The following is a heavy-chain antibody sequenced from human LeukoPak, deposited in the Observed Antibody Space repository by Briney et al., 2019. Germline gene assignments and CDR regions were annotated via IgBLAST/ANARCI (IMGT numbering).Heavy chain of an antibody. D-gene: IGHD6-13*01. CDR2: INHSGST. CDR1: GGSFSGYY. CDR3: ARVRAAAGTWYYYYMDV. V-gene: IGHV4-34*01. Sequence: SETLSLTCAVYGGSFSGYYWSWIRQPPGKGLEWIGEINHSGSTNYNPSLKSRVTISVDTSKNQFSLKLSSVTAADTAVYYCARVRAAAGTWYYYYMDVWGKGTTVTVSS. J-gene: IGHJ6*03.